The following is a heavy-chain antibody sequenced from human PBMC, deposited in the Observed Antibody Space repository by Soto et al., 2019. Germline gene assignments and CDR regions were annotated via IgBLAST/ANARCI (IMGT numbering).Heavy chain of an antibody. D-gene: IGHD6-19*01. CDR1: GYTFTRYG. J-gene: IGHJ4*02. CDR2: ISAYNGNT. CDR3: ARDTGGWGEV. Sequence: QVQLAQSGAEVKKPGASVKVSCKASGYTFTRYGITWVRQAPGQGLEWMGWISAYNGNTNYAQKFQGRATMTTDTSTSTAYMELRSLRSDVTAVYYCARDTGGWGEVWGQGTLVTVSS. V-gene: IGHV1-18*01.